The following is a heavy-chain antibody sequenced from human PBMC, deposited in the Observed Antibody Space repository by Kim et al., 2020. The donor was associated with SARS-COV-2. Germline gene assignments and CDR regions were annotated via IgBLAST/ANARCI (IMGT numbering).Heavy chain of an antibody. J-gene: IGHJ3*02. Sequence: SVKVSCKASGGTFSSYAISWVRQAPGQGLEWMGRIIPILGIANYAQKFQGRVTITADKSTSTAYMELSSLRSEDTAVYYCARGDSDDAFDIWGQGTMVTVSS. CDR2: IIPILGIA. CDR3: ARGDSDDAFDI. V-gene: IGHV1-69*04. CDR1: GGTFSSYA. D-gene: IGHD3-16*01.